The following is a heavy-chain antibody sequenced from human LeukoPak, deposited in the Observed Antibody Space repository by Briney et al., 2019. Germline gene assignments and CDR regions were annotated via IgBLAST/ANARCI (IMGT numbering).Heavy chain of an antibody. J-gene: IGHJ6*03. D-gene: IGHD3-3*01. CDR2: INWNGGST. CDR3: ARYRQSITIFGPREPPYYYYMDV. V-gene: IGHV3-20*04. Sequence: PGGSLRLSCAASGFTFDDYGMSWVRQAPGKGLEWVSGINWNGGSTYYADSVKGRFTISRDNAKNSLYLQMNSLRAEDTALYYCARYRQSITIFGPREPPYYYYMDVWGKGTTVTVSS. CDR1: GFTFDDYG.